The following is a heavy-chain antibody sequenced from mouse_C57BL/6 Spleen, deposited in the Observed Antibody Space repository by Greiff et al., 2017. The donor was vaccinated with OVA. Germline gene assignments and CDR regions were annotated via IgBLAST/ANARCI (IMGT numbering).Heavy chain of an antibody. V-gene: IGHV1-54*01. CDR2: INPGSGGT. Sequence: QVQLQQSGAELVRPGTSVKVSCKASGYAFTNYLIEWVKQRPGQGLEWIGVINPGSGGTNYNEKFKGKATLTADKSSSTAYMQLSSLTSEDSAVYFWARLGYYGYDESYFDDWGQGTTLTVSS. D-gene: IGHD2-2*01. J-gene: IGHJ2*01. CDR1: GYAFTNYL. CDR3: ARLGYYGYDESYFDD.